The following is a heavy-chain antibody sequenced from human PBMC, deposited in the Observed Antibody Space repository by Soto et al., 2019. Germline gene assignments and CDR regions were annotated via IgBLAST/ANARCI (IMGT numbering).Heavy chain of an antibody. CDR1: GGTFSSYA. Sequence: SVKVSCKASGGTFSSYAISWVRQAPGQGLEWMGGIIPIFGTANYAQKFQGRVTITADESTSTAYMELSSLRSEDTAVYNCARSKESAFDVWGQGTMVTVSS. J-gene: IGHJ3*01. V-gene: IGHV1-69*13. CDR2: IIPIFGTA. CDR3: ARSKESAFDV.